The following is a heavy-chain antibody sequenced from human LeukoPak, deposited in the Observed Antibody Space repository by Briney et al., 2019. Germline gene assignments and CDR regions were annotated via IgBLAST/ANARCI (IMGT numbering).Heavy chain of an antibody. CDR2: ISYDGSNK. D-gene: IGHD3-3*01. Sequence: GGSLRLSCATSGFTFSNYGVHWVRQAPGKGLEWVAFISYDGSNKYYVDSVKGRFTTSRDNSKNTLYLQMNSLRAEDTAVYFCAKVGGVVIPGSYWGQGTLVTISS. J-gene: IGHJ4*02. CDR1: GFTFSNYG. V-gene: IGHV3-30*18. CDR3: AKVGGVVIPGSY.